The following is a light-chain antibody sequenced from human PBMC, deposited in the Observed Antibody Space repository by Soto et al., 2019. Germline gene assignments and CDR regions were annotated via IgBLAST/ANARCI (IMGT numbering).Light chain of an antibody. CDR2: GAS. V-gene: IGKV3-20*01. CDR1: QTISSSY. J-gene: IGKJ2*01. CDR3: QQYNNWPMYT. Sequence: EIVLTQSPGTLSLSPGERATLSCRASQTISSSYLAWYQQKSGQAPRLLMYGASSRATGIPDRFRGSGSGTDFTLTISRLEPEDFAVYYCQQYNNWPMYTFGQGTRWISN.